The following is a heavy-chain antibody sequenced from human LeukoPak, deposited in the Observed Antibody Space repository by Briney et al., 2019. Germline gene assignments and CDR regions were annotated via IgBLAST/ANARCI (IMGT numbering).Heavy chain of an antibody. J-gene: IGHJ6*03. CDR3: ARGTVYGDYYYMDV. V-gene: IGHV4-59*01. Sequence: SETLSLTCTVSGDSIGSYYCSWIRQPPGKGLEWIGYIYYSGSTSYNPSLKSRVTISLDTSNNQFSLKLRSVTAADTAVYYCARGTVYGDYYYMDVWGKGTTVTVSS. CDR1: GDSIGSYY. D-gene: IGHD5/OR15-5a*01. CDR2: IYYSGST.